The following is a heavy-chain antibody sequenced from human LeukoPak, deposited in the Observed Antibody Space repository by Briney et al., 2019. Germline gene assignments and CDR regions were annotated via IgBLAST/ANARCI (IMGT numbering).Heavy chain of an antibody. V-gene: IGHV4-34*01. D-gene: IGHD3-10*01. J-gene: IGHJ4*02. CDR2: INHSGST. CDR1: GGSFSGYY. Sequence: SETLSLTCAVYGGSFSGYYWSWIRQPPGKGLEWIGEINHSGSTNYNPSLKSRVTISVDTSKNQFSLKLSSVTAADMAVYYCARRMVAGVIPKHPLDYWGQGTLVTVSS. CDR3: ARRMVAGVIPKHPLDY.